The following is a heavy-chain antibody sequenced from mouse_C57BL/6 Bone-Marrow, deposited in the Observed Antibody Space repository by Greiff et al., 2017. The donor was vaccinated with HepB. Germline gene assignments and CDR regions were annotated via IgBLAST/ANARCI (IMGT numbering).Heavy chain of an antibody. Sequence: QVQLQQSGAELVKPGASVKMSCKASGYTFTSYWITWVKQGPGQGLEWIGDIYPGSGSTNYNEKLKSKATLTVDTSSSTAYMQLSSLTSEDSAVYYCARTGILRYYFDYWGQGTTLTVSS. CDR2: IYPGSGST. J-gene: IGHJ2*01. CDR1: GYTFTSYW. D-gene: IGHD1-1*01. V-gene: IGHV1-55*01. CDR3: ARTGILRYYFDY.